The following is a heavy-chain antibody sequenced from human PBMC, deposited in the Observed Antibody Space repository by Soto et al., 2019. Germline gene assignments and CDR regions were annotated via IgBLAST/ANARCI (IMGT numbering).Heavy chain of an antibody. J-gene: IGHJ3*02. CDR1: GYTFTSYA. CDR2: INAGNGNT. Sequence: GASVKVSCKASGYTFTSYAMHWVRQAPGQRLEWMGWINAGNGNTKYSQKFQGRVTITRDTSASTAYMELGSLRSEDTAVYYCARDPSGYSLDDAFDIWGQGTMVTVSS. CDR3: ARDPSGYSLDDAFDI. V-gene: IGHV1-3*01. D-gene: IGHD5-18*01.